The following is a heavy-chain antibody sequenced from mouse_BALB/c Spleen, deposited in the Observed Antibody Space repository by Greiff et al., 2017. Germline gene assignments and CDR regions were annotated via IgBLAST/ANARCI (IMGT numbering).Heavy chain of an antibody. V-gene: IGHV1-7*01. Sequence: QVHVKQSGAELAKPGASVKMSCKASGYTFTSYWMHWVKQRPGQGLEWIGYINPSTGYTEYNQKFKDKATLTADKSSSTAYMQLSSLTSEDSAVYYCARYYRYGGGAMDYWGQGTSVTVSA. J-gene: IGHJ4*01. D-gene: IGHD2-14*01. CDR2: INPSTGYT. CDR1: GYTFTSYW. CDR3: ARYYRYGGGAMDY.